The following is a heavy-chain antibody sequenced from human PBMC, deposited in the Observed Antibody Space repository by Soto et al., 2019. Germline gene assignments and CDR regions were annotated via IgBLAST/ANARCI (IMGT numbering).Heavy chain of an antibody. CDR2: ISSSGSTI. V-gene: IGHV3-11*01. D-gene: IGHD3-9*01. CDR3: ARDSDYEILWDYFDY. CDR1: GFTFSDYY. Sequence: QVPLVESGGGLVKPGGSLRLSCAASGFTFSDYYMNWIRQAPGKGLEWVSYISSSGSTIYYADSVKGRFTISRDNAKNSLYLQMNSLRAEDTAVYYCARDSDYEILWDYFDYWGQGTLVTVSS. J-gene: IGHJ4*02.